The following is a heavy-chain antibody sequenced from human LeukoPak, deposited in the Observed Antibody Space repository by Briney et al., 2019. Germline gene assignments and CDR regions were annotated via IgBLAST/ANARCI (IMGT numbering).Heavy chain of an antibody. CDR1: GFTFSNAW. CDR3: TTEDTRVGATDGY. Sequence: PGGSLRLSCAASGFTFSNAWMSWVRQAPGKGLEWVGRIKSKTDGGTTDYAAPVKGRFTISRDDSKNTLYLQMNSLKTEDTAVYYCTTEDTRVGATDGYWGQGTLVTVSS. D-gene: IGHD1-26*01. V-gene: IGHV3-15*01. J-gene: IGHJ4*02. CDR2: IKSKTDGGTT.